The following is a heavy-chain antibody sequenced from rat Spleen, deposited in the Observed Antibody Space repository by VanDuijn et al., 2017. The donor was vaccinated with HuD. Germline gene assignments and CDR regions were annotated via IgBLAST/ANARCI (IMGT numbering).Heavy chain of an antibody. CDR2: IWGNGNS. Sequence: QVQLKESGPGLVQPSQTLSLTCTVSGFSLSNYGVIWVRQPPGKGLDWMGVIWGNGNSNYNSALKSRLSISRDTSKSQIYLKMNSLQTGDTATYYCARTPYNNYFDYWGQGVMVTVSS. J-gene: IGHJ2*01. CDR1: GFSLSNYG. D-gene: IGHD1-10*01. V-gene: IGHV2-13*01. CDR3: ARTPYNNYFDY.